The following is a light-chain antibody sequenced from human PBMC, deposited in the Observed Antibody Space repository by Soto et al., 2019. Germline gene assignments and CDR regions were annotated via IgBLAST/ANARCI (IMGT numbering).Light chain of an antibody. CDR1: QSVSSSY. Sequence: EIVMTQSPATLSLSPGERATLSCRASQSVSSSYLSWYQQKPGQAPRLLIYGASTRATGIPARFSGSGSGKDFTLTISSLQPEDFAVYYCQQDYNLRTFGQGTKVDIK. CDR3: QQDYNLRT. CDR2: GAS. V-gene: IGKV3D-7*01. J-gene: IGKJ1*01.